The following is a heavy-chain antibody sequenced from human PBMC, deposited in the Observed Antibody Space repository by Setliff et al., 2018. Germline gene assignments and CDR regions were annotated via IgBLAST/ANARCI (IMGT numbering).Heavy chain of an antibody. CDR3: ARLGVGATTGKSYYFDY. CDR2: IIPIFGTA. Sequence: SVKVSCKASGGTFSSYAISWVRQAPGQGLEWMRGIIPIFGTANYAQKFQGRVTITTDESTSTAYMELSSLRSEDTAVYYCARLGVGATTGKSYYFDYWGQGTLVTVSS. CDR1: GGTFSSYA. J-gene: IGHJ4*02. V-gene: IGHV1-69*05. D-gene: IGHD1-26*01.